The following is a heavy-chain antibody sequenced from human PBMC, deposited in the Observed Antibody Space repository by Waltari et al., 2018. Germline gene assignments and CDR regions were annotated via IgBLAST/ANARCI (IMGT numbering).Heavy chain of an antibody. J-gene: IGHJ4*02. Sequence: QVQLQQSGPGLVKPSQTLSLTCAVSGDSVSVNSAAAWNWIRQSPSRGLEWLGRTYYRSKWSNEHAVSVRSRITINPDTSKNQFSLHLNSVTPEDTAVYYCARGSSSSFDSWGQGILVTVSS. CDR1: GDSVSVNSAAA. CDR3: ARGSSSSFDS. V-gene: IGHV6-1*01. CDR2: TYYRSKWSN. D-gene: IGHD6-13*01.